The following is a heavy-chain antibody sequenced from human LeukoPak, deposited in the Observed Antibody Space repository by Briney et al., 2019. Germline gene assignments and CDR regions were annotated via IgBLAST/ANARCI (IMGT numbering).Heavy chain of an antibody. J-gene: IGHJ6*02. V-gene: IGHV4-4*07. CDR3: ARGLYYGSGSYYNPLSTNYGMDV. CDR2: IYTSGST. CDR1: GGSISSYY. Sequence: SETLSLTCTVSGGSISSYYWSWIRQPAGKGLEWIGRIYTSGSTNYNPALKSRVTMSVDTSKNQFSLKLSSVTAADTAVYYCARGLYYGSGSYYNPLSTNYGMDVWGQGTTVTVSS. D-gene: IGHD3-10*01.